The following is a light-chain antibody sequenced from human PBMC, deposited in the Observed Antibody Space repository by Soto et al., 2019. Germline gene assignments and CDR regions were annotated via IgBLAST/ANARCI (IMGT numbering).Light chain of an antibody. CDR1: QSISSKY. CDR3: QEYGNLI. V-gene: IGKV3-20*01. J-gene: IGKJ3*01. Sequence: EIVLTQSPGTLSLSPGERGTLSCRASQSISSKYLAWYQQQPDQAPRLLIYGASSMATGVPDSFSGSGSGTDFTLTISRLVPEDFAMYYCQEYGNLIFGPGTKVDI. CDR2: GAS.